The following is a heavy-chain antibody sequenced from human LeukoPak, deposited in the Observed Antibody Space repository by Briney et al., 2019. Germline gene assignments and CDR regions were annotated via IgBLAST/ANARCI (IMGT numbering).Heavy chain of an antibody. CDR3: ARSLWPEDF. J-gene: IGHJ4*02. D-gene: IGHD2-21*01. Sequence: PGGSPRLSCAASGFTFSSYWMSWVRQAPGKGLEWVANINQDGSQENYVDSVKGRFTISRDNAKNSLSLQMNTLTVDDTAVYYCARSLWPEDFWGQGTLVTVSS. CDR1: GFTFSSYW. V-gene: IGHV3-7*02. CDR2: INQDGSQE.